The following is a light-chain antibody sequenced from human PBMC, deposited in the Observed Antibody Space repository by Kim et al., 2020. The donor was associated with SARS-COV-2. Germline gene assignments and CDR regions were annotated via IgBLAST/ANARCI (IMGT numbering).Light chain of an antibody. Sequence: VALGQTVRITCQGDSLRSYYATWYQKKPGQAPILVIYGKNNRPSGIPDRFSGSSSGNTASLTITGTQAGDEADYYCNSRDINENVVFGGGTQLTVL. CDR2: GKN. CDR1: SLRSYY. J-gene: IGLJ2*01. CDR3: NSRDINENVV. V-gene: IGLV3-19*01.